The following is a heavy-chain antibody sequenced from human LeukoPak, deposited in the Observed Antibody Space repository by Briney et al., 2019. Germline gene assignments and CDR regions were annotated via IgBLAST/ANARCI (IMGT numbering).Heavy chain of an antibody. D-gene: IGHD3-22*01. J-gene: IGHJ6*03. Sequence: GGSLRLSCGASGFTVSSNYMNWVRQAPGKGLEWVSYISSSGSTIYYADSVKGRFTISRDNAKNSLYLQMNSLRAEDTAVYYCARRDSSGYPNYYYYMDVWGKGTTVTISS. CDR3: ARRDSSGYPNYYYYMDV. CDR2: ISSSGSTI. CDR1: GFTVSSNY. V-gene: IGHV3-48*03.